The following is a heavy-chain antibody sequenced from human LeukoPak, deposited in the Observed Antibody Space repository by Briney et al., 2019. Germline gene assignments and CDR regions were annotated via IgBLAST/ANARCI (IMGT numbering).Heavy chain of an antibody. J-gene: IGHJ5*02. CDR2: ISYDGSNK. D-gene: IGHD2-2*01. CDR1: GFTFSSYA. V-gene: IGHV3-30-3*01. Sequence: GGSLRLSCAASGFTFSSYAMHWVRQAPGKGLEWVAVISYDGSNKYYADSVKGRFTISRDNSKNTLYLQMNSLRAEDTAVYYCARDLRGYCSSTSCYGGGTWFDPWGRGTLVTVSS. CDR3: ARDLRGYCSSTSCYGGGTWFDP.